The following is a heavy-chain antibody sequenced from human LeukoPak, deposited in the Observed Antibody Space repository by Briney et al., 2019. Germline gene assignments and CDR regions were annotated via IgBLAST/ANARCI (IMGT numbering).Heavy chain of an antibody. J-gene: IGHJ6*02. Sequence: PGGSLRLSCAASGFTFSSYWMSWVRQAPGKGLEWVANIKQDGSEKYYVDSVKGRFTISRDNAKNSLYLQMNSLRAEDTAVYYCARRGVLEWLLSYYYYYGMDVWGQGTTVTVSS. CDR1: GFTFSSYW. CDR2: IKQDGSEK. D-gene: IGHD3-3*01. CDR3: ARRGVLEWLLSYYYYYGMDV. V-gene: IGHV3-7*05.